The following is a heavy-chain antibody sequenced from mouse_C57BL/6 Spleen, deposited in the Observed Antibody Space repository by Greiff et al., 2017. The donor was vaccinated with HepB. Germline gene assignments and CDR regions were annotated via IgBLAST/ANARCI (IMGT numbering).Heavy chain of an antibody. V-gene: IGHV1-18*01. D-gene: IGHD1-1*01. CDR2: INPNNGGT. J-gene: IGHJ1*03. CDR1: GYTFTDYN. CDR3: AREVSYYDGSSHWYFDV. Sequence: VQLQQSGPELVKPGASVKIPCKASGYTFTDYNMDWVKQSHGKSLEWIGDINPNNGGTIYNQKFKGKATLTVDKSSSTAYMELRSLTSEDTAVYYCAREVSYYDGSSHWYFDVWGTGTTVTVSS.